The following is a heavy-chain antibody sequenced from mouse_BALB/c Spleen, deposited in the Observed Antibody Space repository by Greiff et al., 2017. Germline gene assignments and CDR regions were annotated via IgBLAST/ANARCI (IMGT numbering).Heavy chain of an antibody. V-gene: IGHV2-4-1*01. D-gene: IGHD2-2*01. CDR3: ARNREGYEGWFAY. J-gene: IGHJ3*01. Sequence: QVHVKQSGPGLVQPSQSLSITCTVSGFSLTSYGVHWVRQSPGKGLEWLGVIWSGGSTDYNAAFISRLSISKDNSKSQVFFKMNSLQADDTAIYYCARNREGYEGWFAYWGQGTLVTVSA. CDR1: GFSLTSYG. CDR2: IWSGGST.